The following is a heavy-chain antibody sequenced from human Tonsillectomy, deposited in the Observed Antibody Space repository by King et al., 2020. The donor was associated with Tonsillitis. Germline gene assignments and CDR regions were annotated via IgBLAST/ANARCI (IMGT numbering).Heavy chain of an antibody. J-gene: IGHJ4*02. V-gene: IGHV3-23*04. CDR1: GFSFSTYA. CDR2: ISGSGDNT. Sequence: VQLVESGGGLVQPGGSLRLSCAASGFSFSTYAMSWVRQAPGRGLEWLSIISGSGDNTYYSDSGKGRFTIPRDNSKNTLYLQMNSLRSDDTAVYDCAKDLTYSSGWNFGLGGVVYWGQGTLVTVSS. D-gene: IGHD6-19*01. CDR3: AKDLTYSSGWNFGLGGVVY.